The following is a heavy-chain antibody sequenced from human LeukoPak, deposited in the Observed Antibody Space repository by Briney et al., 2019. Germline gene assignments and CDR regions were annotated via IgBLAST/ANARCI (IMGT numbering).Heavy chain of an antibody. Sequence: GGSLRLSCAASGFTFSSYAMSWVRQAPGKGQEWVSAISGSGGSTYYADSVKGRFTISRDNSKNTLYLQMNSLRAEDTAVYYCARTRYCSGGSCYHSGYYGMDVWGQGTTVTVSS. CDR3: ARTRYCSGGSCYHSGYYGMDV. CDR2: ISGSGGST. V-gene: IGHV3-23*01. CDR1: GFTFSSYA. J-gene: IGHJ6*02. D-gene: IGHD2-15*01.